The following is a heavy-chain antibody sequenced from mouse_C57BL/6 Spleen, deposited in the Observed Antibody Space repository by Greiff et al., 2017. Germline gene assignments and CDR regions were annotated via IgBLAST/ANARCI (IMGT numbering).Heavy chain of an antibody. V-gene: IGHV5-9-1*02. D-gene: IGHD2-3*01. CDR2: ISSGGDYI. J-gene: IGHJ4*01. Sequence: EVQRVESGEGLVKPGGSLKLSCAASGFTFSSYAMSWVRQTPEKRLEWVAYISSGGDYIYYADTVKGRFTISRDNARNTLYLQMSSLKSEDTAMYYCTRDGYYGAMDYWGQGTSVTVSS. CDR1: GFTFSSYA. CDR3: TRDGYYGAMDY.